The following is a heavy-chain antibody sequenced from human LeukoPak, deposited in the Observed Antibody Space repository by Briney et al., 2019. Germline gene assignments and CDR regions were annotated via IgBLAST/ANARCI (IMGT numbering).Heavy chain of an antibody. Sequence: PSQTLSLTCTVSGGSISSGSYYWSWIRQPAGKGLQWIGRIYTSGSTNYNPSLKSRVTISVDTSKNQFSLKLSSVTAADTAVYYCAQERLSNWFDPWGQGPLVTVSS. CDR3: AQERLSNWFDP. J-gene: IGHJ5*02. CDR1: GGSISSGSYY. CDR2: IYTSGST. V-gene: IGHV4-61*02. D-gene: IGHD3-16*02.